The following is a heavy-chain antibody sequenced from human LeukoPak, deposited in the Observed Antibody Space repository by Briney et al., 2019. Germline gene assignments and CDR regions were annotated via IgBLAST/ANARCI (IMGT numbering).Heavy chain of an antibody. CDR2: ISYDGSNK. D-gene: IGHD5-12*01. CDR1: GFTFSSYG. J-gene: IGHJ4*02. V-gene: IGHV3-30*03. CDR3: ARDKRYIVATIENYFDY. Sequence: PGGSLRLSCAASGFTFSSYGMHWVRQAPGKGLEWVAVISYDGSNKYYADSVKGRFTISRDNSKNTLYLQMNSLRAEDTAVYYCARDKRYIVATIENYFDYWGQGTLVTVSS.